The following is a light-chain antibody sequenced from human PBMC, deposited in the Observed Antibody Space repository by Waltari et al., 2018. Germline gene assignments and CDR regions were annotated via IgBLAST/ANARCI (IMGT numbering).Light chain of an antibody. Sequence: EIVLTQSPATLSLSPGQRGTLSCRASQSVGGNLAWYQQKPGQAPRLLIYDASNRATGIPARFSGSGSGTDFTLTISSLEPEDFAVYYCQPRRTWPSITFGQGTRLEI. J-gene: IGKJ5*01. CDR1: QSVGGN. CDR3: QPRRTWPSIT. CDR2: DAS. V-gene: IGKV3-11*01.